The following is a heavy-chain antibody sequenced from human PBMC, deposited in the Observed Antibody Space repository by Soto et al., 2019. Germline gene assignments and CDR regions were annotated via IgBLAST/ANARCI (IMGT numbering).Heavy chain of an antibody. Sequence: SETLSLTCAVYGGSFSGYYWSWIRQPPGKGLEWIGEINHSGSTNYNPSLKSRVTISVDTSKNQFSLKLSSVTAADTAVYYCAREAGIAAAGTLDYWGQGTLVTVS. V-gene: IGHV4-34*01. D-gene: IGHD6-13*01. J-gene: IGHJ4*02. CDR1: GGSFSGYY. CDR3: AREAGIAAAGTLDY. CDR2: INHSGST.